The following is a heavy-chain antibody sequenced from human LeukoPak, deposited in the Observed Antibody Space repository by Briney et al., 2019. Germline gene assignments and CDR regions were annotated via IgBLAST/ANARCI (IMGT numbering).Heavy chain of an antibody. CDR2: IKQDGTEK. Sequence: GGSLRLSCAASGFTFSSYWMSWVRQPPGKGLEWVANIKQDGTEKYYVDSVNGRFTISRDNAKNSLYLQMNSLRAEDTAVYYCARDMYGGTDYWGQGTLVTVSS. CDR3: ARDMYGGTDY. J-gene: IGHJ4*02. D-gene: IGHD2-8*01. V-gene: IGHV3-7*01. CDR1: GFTFSSYW.